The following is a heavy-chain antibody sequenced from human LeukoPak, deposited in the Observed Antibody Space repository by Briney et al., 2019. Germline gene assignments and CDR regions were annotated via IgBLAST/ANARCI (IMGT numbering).Heavy chain of an antibody. Sequence: PSETLSLTCTVSGYSISSGYYWGWIRQPPGKGLEWIGSIYHSGSTYYNPSLKSRVTISVDTSKNQFSLKLSSVTAADTAVYYCARERCSSNSCLVDYWGQGTLVTVSS. D-gene: IGHD2-2*01. CDR3: ARERCSSNSCLVDY. CDR1: GYSISSGYY. J-gene: IGHJ4*02. CDR2: IYHSGST. V-gene: IGHV4-38-2*02.